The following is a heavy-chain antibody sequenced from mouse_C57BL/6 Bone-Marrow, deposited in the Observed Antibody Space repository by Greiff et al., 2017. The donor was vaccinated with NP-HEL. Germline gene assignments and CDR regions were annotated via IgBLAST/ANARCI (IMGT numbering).Heavy chain of an antibody. V-gene: IGHV1-7*01. CDR3: ATIYYDYDGDY. CDR1: GYTFTSYW. J-gene: IGHJ2*01. D-gene: IGHD2-4*01. Sequence: VQLQESGAELAKPGASVKLSCKASGYTFTSYWMHWVKQRPGQGLEWIGYINPSSGYTKYNQKFKDKATLTADKSSSTAYMQLSSLTSEDSAVYYCATIYYDYDGDYWGQGTTLTVSS. CDR2: INPSSGYT.